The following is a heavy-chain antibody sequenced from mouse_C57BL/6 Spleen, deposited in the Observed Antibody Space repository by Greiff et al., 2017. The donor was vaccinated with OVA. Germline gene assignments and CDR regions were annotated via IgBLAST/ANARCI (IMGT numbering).Heavy chain of an antibody. V-gene: IGHV5-17*01. Sequence: EVQRVESGGGLVKPGGSLKLSCAASGFTFSDYGMHWVRQAPEKGLEWVAYISSGSSTIYYADTVQGRFTISRDNAKNTLFLQMTSLRSEDTAMYYCARGGRYFDYWGQGTTLTVSS. CDR1: GFTFSDYG. J-gene: IGHJ2*01. CDR3: ARGGRYFDY. D-gene: IGHD1-1*01. CDR2: ISSGSSTI.